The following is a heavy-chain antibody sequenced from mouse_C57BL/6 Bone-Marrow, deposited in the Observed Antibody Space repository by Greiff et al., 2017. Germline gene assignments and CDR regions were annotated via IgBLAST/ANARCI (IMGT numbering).Heavy chain of an antibody. V-gene: IGHV1-85*01. CDR1: GYTFTSYD. D-gene: IGHD1-1*01. J-gene: IGHJ1*03. CDR3: ARCYYGSSWYFDV. Sequence: QVQLQQSGPELVKPGASVKLSCKASGYTFTSYDINWVKQRPGQGLEWIGCIYPRDGSTKYNEKFKGKATLTVDTSSSTAYMELLSLTSEDSAVYFCARCYYGSSWYFDVWGTGTTVTVSS. CDR2: IYPRDGST.